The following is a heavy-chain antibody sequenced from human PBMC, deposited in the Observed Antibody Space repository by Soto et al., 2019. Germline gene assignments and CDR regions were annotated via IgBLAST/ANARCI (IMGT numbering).Heavy chain of an antibody. CDR2: INTDGGST. Sequence: VQLVESGGALVQPGGSLRLSCAASGFTFDKYWMHWARQTPGKGLVWVSRINTDGGSTTYADSVKGRFTISRDNAKNTVYLEMNSLRAEDTSVYFCARGGNGYENWPPYYYYGMDVWGQGTTVTVSS. CDR3: ARGGNGYENWPPYYYYGMDV. J-gene: IGHJ6*02. D-gene: IGHD5-12*01. V-gene: IGHV3-74*01. CDR1: GFTFDKYW.